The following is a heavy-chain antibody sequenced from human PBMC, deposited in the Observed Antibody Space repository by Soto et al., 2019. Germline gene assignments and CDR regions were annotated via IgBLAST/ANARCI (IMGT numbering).Heavy chain of an antibody. CDR2: IYSGGGT. D-gene: IGHD4-17*01. J-gene: IGHJ4*02. CDR3: ARDKGYGDQRTLGY. Sequence: EVQLVESGGGLNQPGGSLRLSCAASGFSVSSAYMSWVRQAPGKGLEWLSVIYSGGGTYYADSVKGRFSTSRDSSKNTVYLQMDDLRDEDTAIYYGARDKGYGDQRTLGYWGQGTLVTVSS. V-gene: IGHV3-53*01. CDR1: GFSVSSAY.